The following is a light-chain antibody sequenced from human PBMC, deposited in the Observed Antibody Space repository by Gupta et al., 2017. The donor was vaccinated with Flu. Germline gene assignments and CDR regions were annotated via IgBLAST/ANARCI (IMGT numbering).Light chain of an antibody. Sequence: SALTQPRSVSGSLGQSVTFSCPGATGDVGGYNYVSWYQQHPGKAPSLLIFDVTTRPAGVPPRFSGSKSGNTASLTISGLQAEEAADYFCSSYAGTGPWVFGERTRLTVL. J-gene: IGLJ3*02. CDR1: TGDVGGYNY. CDR2: DVT. CDR3: SSYAGTGPWV. V-gene: IGLV2-11*01.